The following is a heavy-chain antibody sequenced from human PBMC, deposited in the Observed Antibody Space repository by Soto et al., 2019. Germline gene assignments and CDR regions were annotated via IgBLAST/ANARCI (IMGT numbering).Heavy chain of an antibody. Sequence: GWSLGLSCAASGFTFSSYAMSWVRQAPGKGLEWVSAISGSGGSTYYADSVKGRFTISRDNSKNTLYLQMNSLRAEDTAVYYCAKVTMIVAVRGAFDIWGQGTMVTVSS. CDR2: ISGSGGST. D-gene: IGHD3-22*01. CDR1: GFTFSSYA. V-gene: IGHV3-23*01. J-gene: IGHJ3*02. CDR3: AKVTMIVAVRGAFDI.